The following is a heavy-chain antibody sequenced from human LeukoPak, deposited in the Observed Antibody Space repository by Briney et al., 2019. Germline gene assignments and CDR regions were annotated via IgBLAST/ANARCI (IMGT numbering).Heavy chain of an antibody. J-gene: IGHJ5*02. CDR1: GFTVSTNY. D-gene: IGHD4-11*01. CDR2: IYSGGST. CDR3: ASRATVTTDRFWFDP. V-gene: IGHV3-53*01. Sequence: GGSLRLSCAASGFTVSTNYMSWVRQTPGKGLEWVSVIYSGGSTYYADSVKGRFAISRDSSKNTLYLQMNSLRAEDTAVYYCASRATVTTDRFWFDPWGQGTLVTVSS.